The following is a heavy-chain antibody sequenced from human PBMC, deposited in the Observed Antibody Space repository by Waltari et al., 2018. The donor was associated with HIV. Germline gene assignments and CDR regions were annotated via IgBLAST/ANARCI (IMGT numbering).Heavy chain of an antibody. D-gene: IGHD6-6*01. J-gene: IGHJ6*02. CDR2: IYHSGGT. Sequence: QVQLQESGPGLVKPSETLSLTCAVSGYSISSGYYWGWIRQPPGKGLEWIGSIYHSGGTDDNPSLKSRVTISVDTAKNQFSLKRSSVTAADTAVYYCARGSYSSSYVYYYYYGMDVWGQGTTVTVSS. V-gene: IGHV4-38-2*01. CDR3: ARGSYSSSYVYYYYYGMDV. CDR1: GYSISSGYY.